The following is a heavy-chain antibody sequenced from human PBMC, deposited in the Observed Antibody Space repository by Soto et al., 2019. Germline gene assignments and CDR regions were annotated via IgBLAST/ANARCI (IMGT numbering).Heavy chain of an antibody. Sequence: GESLKISCKGSGYSFAGYWITWVRQKPGKGLEWMGRIDPSDSQTYYSPSFRGHVTISVTKSITTVFLQCSSLRASDTAMYYCARQIYDSDTGPNFQYYFDSWGQGTPVTVSS. CDR2: IDPSDSQT. CDR1: GYSFAGYW. J-gene: IGHJ4*02. CDR3: ARQIYDSDTGPNFQYYFDS. V-gene: IGHV5-10-1*01. D-gene: IGHD3-22*01.